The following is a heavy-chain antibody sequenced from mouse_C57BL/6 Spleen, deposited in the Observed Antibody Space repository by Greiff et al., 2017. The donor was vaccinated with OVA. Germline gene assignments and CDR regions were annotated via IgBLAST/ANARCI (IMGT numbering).Heavy chain of an antibody. V-gene: IGHV5-17*01. J-gene: IGHJ4*01. D-gene: IGHD2-5*01. CDR2: ISSGSSTI. Sequence: EVMLVESGGGLVKPGGSLKLSCAASGFTFSDYGLHWVRQAPEKGLEWVAYISSGSSTIYYADTVKGRFTISRDNAKNTLFLKMTSLRSEDTARYYCAIAYYSRGLDYWGQGTSVTVAS. CDR1: GFTFSDYG. CDR3: AIAYYSRGLDY.